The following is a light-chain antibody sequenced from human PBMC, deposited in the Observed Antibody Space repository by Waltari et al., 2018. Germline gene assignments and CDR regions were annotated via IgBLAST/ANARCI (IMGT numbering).Light chain of an antibody. CDR3: QTGGHGTWV. V-gene: IGLV4-69*01. CDR1: SGHSTNV. Sequence: QLVLTQSPSASASLGASVKLTCTLSSGHSTNVIAWLQKRPEEGPRYVMKVNSDGSHNKGDEIPDRFSGASSGAERYLTISSLQSEDEADYYCQTGGHGTWVFGGGTKLTVL. J-gene: IGLJ3*02. CDR2: VNSDGSH.